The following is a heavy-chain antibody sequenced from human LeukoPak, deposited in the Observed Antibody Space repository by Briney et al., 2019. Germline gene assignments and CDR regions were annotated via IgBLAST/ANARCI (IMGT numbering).Heavy chain of an antibody. CDR2: IYYSGST. CDR3: ARDRGVVWVYCSGGSCYGAFDI. V-gene: IGHV4-39*07. J-gene: IGHJ3*02. CDR1: GGSISSSSYY. D-gene: IGHD2-15*01. Sequence: KPSETLFLTCTVSGGSISSSSYYWGWIRQPPGKGLEWIGSIYYSGSTYYNPSLKSRVTISVDTSKNQFSLKLSSVTAADTAVYYCARDRGVVWVYCSGGSCYGAFDIWGQGTMVTVSS.